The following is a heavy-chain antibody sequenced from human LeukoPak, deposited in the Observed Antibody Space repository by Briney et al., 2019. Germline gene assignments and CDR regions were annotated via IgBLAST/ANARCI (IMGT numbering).Heavy chain of an antibody. Sequence: SETLSLTCTVSGGSISSSSYYWGWIRQPPGKGLEWIGSIYYSGSTYYNPSLKSRVTISVDTSKNQFSLKLSSVTAADTAVYYCATDNYDILTGYYLIDYWGQRTLVTVSS. D-gene: IGHD3-9*01. CDR1: GGSISSSSYY. CDR2: IYYSGST. CDR3: ATDNYDILTGYYLIDY. J-gene: IGHJ4*02. V-gene: IGHV4-39*01.